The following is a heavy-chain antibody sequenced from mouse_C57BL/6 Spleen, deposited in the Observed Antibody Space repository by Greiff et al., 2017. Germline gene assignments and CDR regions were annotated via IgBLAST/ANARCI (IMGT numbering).Heavy chain of an antibody. CDR2: IYPGSGST. V-gene: IGHV1-55*01. CDR1: GYTFTSYW. J-gene: IGHJ4*01. CDR3: AREGTPNAMGY. Sequence: QVQLQQPGAELVKPGASVKMSCKASGYTFTSYWITWVKRRPGQGLEWIGDIYPGSGSTNYNEKFKSKATLTVDTSSSTACMQLSRLTSEDSAVYYCAREGTPNAMGYWGQGTSVTVSS. D-gene: IGHD2-14*01.